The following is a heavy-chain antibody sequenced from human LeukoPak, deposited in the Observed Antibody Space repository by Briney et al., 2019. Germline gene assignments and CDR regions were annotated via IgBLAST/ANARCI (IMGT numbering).Heavy chain of an antibody. D-gene: IGHD5-24*01. V-gene: IGHV1-24*01. CDR3: ATYAIDGYNLEDWFDP. CDR1: GYTLTELS. J-gene: IGHJ5*02. CDR2: FDPEDGET. Sequence: ASVKVSCKVSGYTLTELSMHWVRQAPGKGLEWMGGFDPEDGETIYAQKFQGRVTMTEDTSTDTAYMELSSLRSEDTAVYYCATYAIDGYNLEDWFDPWGQGTLVTVSS.